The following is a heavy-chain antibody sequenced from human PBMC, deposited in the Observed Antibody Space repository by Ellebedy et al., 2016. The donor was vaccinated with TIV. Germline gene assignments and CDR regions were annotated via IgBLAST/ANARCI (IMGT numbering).Heavy chain of an antibody. CDR3: ARDSSGYQVVVVYYFDY. D-gene: IGHD3-22*01. CDR2: ISYDGSNK. J-gene: IGHJ4*02. CDR1: GFTFSSYS. V-gene: IGHV3-30*03. Sequence: GESLKISCAASGFTFSSYSINWVRQAPGKGLEWVAVISYDGSNKYYADSVKGRFTISRDNSKNTLYLQMNSLRAEDTAVYYCARDSSGYQVVVVYYFDYWGQGTLVTVSS.